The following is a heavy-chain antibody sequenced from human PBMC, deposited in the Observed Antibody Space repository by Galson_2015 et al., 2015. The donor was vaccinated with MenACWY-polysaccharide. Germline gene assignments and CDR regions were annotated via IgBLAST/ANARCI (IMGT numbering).Heavy chain of an antibody. V-gene: IGHV3-74*01. Sequence: SLRLSCAASGFTFSSHWMHWVRQAPGKGLVWVSRINSNGSSITYADSVKGRFTIPRDNAKNTLFLQMNSLRPEDTAVYYCTRDPIRTGGAPAYFYGMAVWGQGTAVTVSS. CDR3: TRDPIRTGGAPAYFYGMAV. CDR1: GFTFSSHW. CDR2: INSNGSSI. D-gene: IGHD1-26*01. J-gene: IGHJ6*02.